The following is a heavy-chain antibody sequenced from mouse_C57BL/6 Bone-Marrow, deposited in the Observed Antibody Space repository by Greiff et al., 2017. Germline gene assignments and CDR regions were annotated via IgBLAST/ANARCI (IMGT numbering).Heavy chain of an antibody. CDR2: ISSGSSTI. V-gene: IGHV5-17*01. D-gene: IGHD2-12*01. CDR1: GFTFSDSG. Sequence: EVKLMESGGGLVKPGGSLKLSCAASGFTFSDSGMHWVRQAPEKGLEWVAYISSGSSTIYYADTVKGRFTISRDNAKNTLFLQMTSLRSEDTAMYYCARWELLLEDVWGTGTTVTVSS. CDR3: ARWELLLEDV. J-gene: IGHJ1*03.